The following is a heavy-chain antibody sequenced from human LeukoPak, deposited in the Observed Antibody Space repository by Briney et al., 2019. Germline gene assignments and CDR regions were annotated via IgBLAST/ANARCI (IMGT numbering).Heavy chain of an antibody. D-gene: IGHD5-18*01. Sequence: PGGSLRLSCEASGFTFDNYWMSWVRQVPRKGPEWVANIKQDGSAEHYLDSVKGRFTISRDNAKNALFLQMNSLIPEDTAVYYCARWAGVTDQWGQGTLVTVSS. CDR2: IKQDGSAE. J-gene: IGHJ4*02. CDR1: GFTFDNYW. CDR3: ARWAGVTDQ. V-gene: IGHV3-7*01.